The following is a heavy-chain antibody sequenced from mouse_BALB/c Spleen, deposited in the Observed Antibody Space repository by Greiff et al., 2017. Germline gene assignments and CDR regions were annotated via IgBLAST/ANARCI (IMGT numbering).Heavy chain of an antibody. J-gene: IGHJ2*01. Sequence: EVQLVESGGGLVQPGGSRKLSCAASGFTFSSFGMHWVRQAPEKGLEWVAYISSGSSTIYYADTVKGRFTISRDNPKNTLFLQMTSLRSEDTAMYYCARCPYDYFDYWGQGTTLTVSS. CDR2: ISSGSSTI. CDR1: GFTFSSFG. V-gene: IGHV5-17*02. CDR3: ARCPYDYFDY. D-gene: IGHD1-1*01.